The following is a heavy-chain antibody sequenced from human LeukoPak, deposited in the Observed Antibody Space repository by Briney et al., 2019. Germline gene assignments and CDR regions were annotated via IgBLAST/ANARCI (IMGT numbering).Heavy chain of an antibody. Sequence: SETLSLTCTVAGGSISSYYWSWIRQPAGKGLEWIGRIYTSGSTNYNPSLKSRVTMSVDTSKNQFSLKLSSVTAADTAVYYCERVPADEYYYYMDVWGKGTTVTISS. CDR2: IYTSGST. CDR1: GGSISSYY. D-gene: IGHD2-2*01. CDR3: ERVPADEYYYYMDV. J-gene: IGHJ6*03. V-gene: IGHV4-4*07.